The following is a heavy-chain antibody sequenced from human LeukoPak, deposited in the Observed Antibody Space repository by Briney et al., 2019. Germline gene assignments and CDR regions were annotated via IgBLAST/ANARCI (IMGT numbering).Heavy chain of an antibody. Sequence: GSLRLSCAASGFPFDHYGMSWIRQPPGKGLEWIGEINHSGSTNYNPSLKSRVTISVDTSKNQFSLKLSSVTAADTAVYYCASPGSYGFMSFDYWGQGTLVTVSS. CDR2: INHSGST. V-gene: IGHV4-34*01. CDR1: GFPFDHYG. CDR3: ASPGSYGFMSFDY. J-gene: IGHJ4*02. D-gene: IGHD5-18*01.